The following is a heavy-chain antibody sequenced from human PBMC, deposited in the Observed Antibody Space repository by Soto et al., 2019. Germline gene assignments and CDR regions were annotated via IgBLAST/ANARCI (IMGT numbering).Heavy chain of an antibody. CDR2: LIPIFGTA. J-gene: IGHJ4*02. CDR3: ARGPRGYDWWFDY. D-gene: IGHD5-12*01. V-gene: IGHV1-69*06. CDR1: GGAFSSYA. Sequence: SVKVSCKASGGAFSSYAISWVRQAPGEGLEWIGGLIPIFGTANYAKKFQGRVTITADKSTSTAYMELSRLRSEDTAVYYCARGPRGYDWWFDYWGQGTLLTLSS.